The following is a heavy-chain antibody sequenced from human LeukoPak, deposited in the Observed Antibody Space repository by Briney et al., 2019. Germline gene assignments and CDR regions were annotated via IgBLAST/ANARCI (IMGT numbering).Heavy chain of an antibody. J-gene: IGHJ6*03. V-gene: IGHV4-39*07. CDR1: GGSISSSSYY. D-gene: IGHD5-18*01. CDR3: ARGYSYGYGYYYYYCMDD. CDR2: IYYSGST. Sequence: SETLSLTCTVSGGSISSSSYYWGWLRQPPGKGLEWIGSIYYSGSTYYHPSLKSRVTISVDTTKNQYSLKLSSVTAADTAVDYCARGYSYGYGYYYYYCMDDWGKGTTVTVSS.